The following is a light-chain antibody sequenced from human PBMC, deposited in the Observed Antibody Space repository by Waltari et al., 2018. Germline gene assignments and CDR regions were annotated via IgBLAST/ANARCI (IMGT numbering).Light chain of an antibody. CDR2: ATV. CDR1: QDIRSY. V-gene: IGKV1-9*01. CDR3: QQLYGYPYT. Sequence: DIQLTQSPSFLSASVGDRVTITCRASQDIRSYLAWYQQKPGKAPKLLIYATVTLQSGVPSRCSGSGSGTEFSLTISSLQPEDFATYFCQQLYGYPYTFGQGTKLEIK. J-gene: IGKJ2*01.